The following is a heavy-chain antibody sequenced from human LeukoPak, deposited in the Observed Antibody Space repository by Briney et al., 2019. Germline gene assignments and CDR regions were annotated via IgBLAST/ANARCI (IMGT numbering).Heavy chain of an antibody. CDR2: IPYDGSNE. J-gene: IGHJ6*02. V-gene: IGHV3-30*18. D-gene: IGHD5-18*01. CDR1: GFTYSSDA. CDR3: AKDNGTGYSYGSYYYGMDV. Sequence: PGGSLRLSCVASGFTYSSDAMSWVRQAPGKGLEWVADIPYDGSNEYYADSVKGRFTISRDNSKNTLYVQMNSLRPEDTAVYYCAKDNGTGYSYGSYYYGMDVWGQGTKVTVSS.